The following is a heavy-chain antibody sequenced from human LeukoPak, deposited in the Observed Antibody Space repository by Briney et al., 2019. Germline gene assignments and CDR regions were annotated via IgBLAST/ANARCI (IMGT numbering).Heavy chain of an antibody. CDR1: GYSFTNYW. D-gene: IGHD3-10*01. J-gene: IGHJ4*02. Sequence: GESLKISCKASGYSFTNYWIGWVRQMPGKGLEWMGIIYPSDSDTRYSPSFQGQVTISADKSINTVYLRWNTLKASDTAMYYCASFHISGKSYNGLHYWGQGTLVTVSS. V-gene: IGHV5-51*01. CDR2: IYPSDSDT. CDR3: ASFHISGKSYNGLHY.